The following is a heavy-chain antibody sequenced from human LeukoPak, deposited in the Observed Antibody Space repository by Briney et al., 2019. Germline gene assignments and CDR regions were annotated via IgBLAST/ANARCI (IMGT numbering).Heavy chain of an antibody. D-gene: IGHD4-17*01. Sequence: SETLSLTCTVSGYSISSGYYWGCIRQSPGKGLEWIGSIYHSGDSYYSPSLKGRVTMSVDTSKNQFALKLRSVTAEDTAVYYCARVWMTTVTTDAFDIWGQGTVVTVSS. CDR3: ARVWMTTVTTDAFDI. V-gene: IGHV4-38-2*02. J-gene: IGHJ3*02. CDR2: IYHSGDS. CDR1: GYSISSGYY.